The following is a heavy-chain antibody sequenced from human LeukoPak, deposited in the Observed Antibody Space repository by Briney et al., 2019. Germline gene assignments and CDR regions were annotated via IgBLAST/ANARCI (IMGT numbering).Heavy chain of an antibody. Sequence: GGTLRLSCAASGFSFSNYGMSWVRQAPGKGLEWVSAISGSGSSTYYADSVKGRFTISRDNSKNTLYLQMNSLRAEDTAVYYCAKGRGPPDVIVVVVDPDYWGQGTLVTVSS. J-gene: IGHJ4*02. D-gene: IGHD2-15*01. V-gene: IGHV3-23*01. CDR2: ISGSGSST. CDR1: GFSFSNYG. CDR3: AKGRGPPDVIVVVVDPDY.